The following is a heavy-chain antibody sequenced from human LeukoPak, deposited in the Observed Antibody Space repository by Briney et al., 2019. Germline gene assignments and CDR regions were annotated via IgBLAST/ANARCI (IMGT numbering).Heavy chain of an antibody. J-gene: IGHJ4*02. CDR2: ISYNGSNE. Sequence: PGRSLRLSCAASGFIFSNYAMHWVRQAPGKGLEWVAVISYNGSNEFNAESVKGRFTISRDNSKNTLYLQVNSLRPEDTAVYYCATLYDYVWGSYRYFPLDSWGQGTLVTVSS. D-gene: IGHD3-16*02. CDR3: ATLYDYVWGSYRYFPLDS. CDR1: GFIFSNYA. V-gene: IGHV3-30*03.